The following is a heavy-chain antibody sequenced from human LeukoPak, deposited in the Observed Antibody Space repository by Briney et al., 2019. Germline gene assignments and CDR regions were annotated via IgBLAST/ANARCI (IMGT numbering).Heavy chain of an antibody. V-gene: IGHV4-38-2*01. CDR1: GSPPTTDFY. J-gene: IGHJ4*02. D-gene: IGHD3-22*01. CDR3: SRRKYAYDRNGFYTENFFDT. CDR2: RWHTGSA. Sequence: PTGTRSLTRSASGSPPTTDFYWAWIRQPPGKGLEWIADRWHTGSAYFNPSLKSRVTMSVDTSKNQLSLRLTSVTAADTAVYFCSRRKYAYDRNGFYTENFFDTWGLGTLVTVSS.